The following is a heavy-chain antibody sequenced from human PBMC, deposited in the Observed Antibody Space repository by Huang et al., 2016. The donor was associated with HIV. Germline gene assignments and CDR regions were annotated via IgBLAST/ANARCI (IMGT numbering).Heavy chain of an antibody. CDR3: AEEVSGYSYGIDY. D-gene: IGHD5-18*01. Sequence: EVQLLESGGGLVQPGGSLRLSCIASGFTFSNYARSWVRQAPGKGLVWVSASSGSGGRTYYADSVKGRFTISRDNFKNTLYLQMNSLRAEDTAVYYCAEEVSGYSYGIDYWGQGTLVTVSS. J-gene: IGHJ4*02. CDR1: GFTFSNYA. CDR2: SSGSGGRT. V-gene: IGHV3-23*01.